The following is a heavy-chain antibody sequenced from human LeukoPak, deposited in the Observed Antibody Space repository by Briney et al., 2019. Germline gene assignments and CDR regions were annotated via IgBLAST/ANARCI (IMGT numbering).Heavy chain of an antibody. CDR2: ISTNGGST. CDR3: VKGGRTTGTTVFDY. D-gene: IGHD1-1*01. CDR1: GFTFSSYA. J-gene: IGHJ4*03. V-gene: IGHV3-64D*06. Sequence: GGSLRLSCSASGFTFSSYAMHWVRQAPAPGKGLEYVSAISTNGGSTYYADSVKGRFTISRDNSRNTLDLQMSSLRAEDTAVYYCVKGGRTTGTTVFDYWGHGTLVTVSS.